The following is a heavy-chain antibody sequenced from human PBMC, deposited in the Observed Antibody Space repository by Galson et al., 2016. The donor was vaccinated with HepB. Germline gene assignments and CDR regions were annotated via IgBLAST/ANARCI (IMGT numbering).Heavy chain of an antibody. Sequence: SLRLSRAASGFTFSNYTMSWVRQAPGKGLEWVSIVSGSGGSTYYAGSVKGRFTISRDNSKNTLYLQMNGPSAEDTAVYYCAEEGLVQRTLDHWGQGTPLTVST. V-gene: IGHV3-23*01. D-gene: IGHD2-8*02. CDR1: GFTFSNYT. CDR2: VSGSGGST. CDR3: AEEGLVQRTLDH. J-gene: IGHJ4*02.